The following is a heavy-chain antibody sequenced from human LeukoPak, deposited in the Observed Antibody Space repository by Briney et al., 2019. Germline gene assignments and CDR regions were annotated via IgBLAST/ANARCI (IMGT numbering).Heavy chain of an antibody. Sequence: GGSLRLSCAASGFTFSDYYMSWIRQAPGKGLEWVSYISSSGSTIYYADSVKGRFTISRDNAKNSLYLQMNSLRAEDTAVYYCAREAWELPTRSGFDYWGQGTLVTVSS. D-gene: IGHD1-26*01. CDR3: AREAWELPTRSGFDY. V-gene: IGHV3-11*01. J-gene: IGHJ4*02. CDR2: ISSSGSTI. CDR1: GFTFSDYY.